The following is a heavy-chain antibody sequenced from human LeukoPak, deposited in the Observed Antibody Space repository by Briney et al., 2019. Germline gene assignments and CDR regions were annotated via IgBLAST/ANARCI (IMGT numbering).Heavy chain of an antibody. Sequence: GGSLRLSCTTSGLTFSTSGFNWVRQAPGQGLEWVASIGPTGFDRYHADSIKGRFTISRDNANTFLYLQMDSLRAEDTAVYYCATETNGRHYDYWGQGTLLTVSS. CDR3: ATETNGRHYDY. D-gene: IGHD1-14*01. J-gene: IGHJ4*02. V-gene: IGHV3-21*01. CDR2: IGPTGFDR. CDR1: GLTFSTSG.